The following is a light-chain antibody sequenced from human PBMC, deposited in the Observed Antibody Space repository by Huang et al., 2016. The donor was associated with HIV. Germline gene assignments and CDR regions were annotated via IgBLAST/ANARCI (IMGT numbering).Light chain of an antibody. J-gene: IGKJ3*01. CDR1: PGVGSC. CDR2: DAS. V-gene: IGKV3D-11*01. CDR3: QQRTYSFT. Sequence: EIVLTQSPATLSLSQGERATLSFRASPGVGSCLAWYQQKPGKAPSLLIYDASYRATGIPARFSGSGSGTDFTLTISSLEPEDFAVYYCQQRTYSFTFGPGTKVD.